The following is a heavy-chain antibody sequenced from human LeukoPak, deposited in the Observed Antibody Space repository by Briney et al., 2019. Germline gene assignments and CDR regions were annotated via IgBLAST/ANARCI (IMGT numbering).Heavy chain of an antibody. CDR3: ARGVGPGNYYGSGSG. CDR2: INQDGNEK. D-gene: IGHD3-10*01. CDR1: GFTLGGYW. V-gene: IGHV3-7*01. Sequence: PGGSLRLSCAGSGFTLGGYWMSWVRQAPGKGLEWLANINQDGNEKYYADSVKGRFTISRDNAKNSLYLQMNSLRAEDTAVYYCARGVGPGNYYGSGSGWGQGTLVTVSP. J-gene: IGHJ4*02.